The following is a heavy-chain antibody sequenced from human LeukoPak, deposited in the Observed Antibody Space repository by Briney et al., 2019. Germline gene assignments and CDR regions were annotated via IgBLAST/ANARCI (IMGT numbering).Heavy chain of an antibody. CDR3: ARVHIVVVPAAIGIYNWFDP. D-gene: IGHD2-2*02. V-gene: IGHV1-2*04. Sequence: ASVKVSCKASGGTFSSYAISWVRQAPGQGLEWMGGIIPNTGGTNYAQKFQDWVTMSSDTSISTAYMELSSLRSEDTAVYYCARVHIVVVPAAIGIYNWFDPWGQGTLVTVSS. CDR1: GGTFSSYA. CDR2: IIPNTGGT. J-gene: IGHJ5*02.